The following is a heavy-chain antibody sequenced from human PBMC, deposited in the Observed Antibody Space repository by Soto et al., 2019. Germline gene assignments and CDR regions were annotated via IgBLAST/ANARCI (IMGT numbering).Heavy chain of an antibody. Sequence: SLKVSSKASGVTFSIYGIPLVRQAPRQGLESVGVSIPIFGTSNYAQKFQGRVTISADESASTAYMELSSLRSEETAVYYCAREVTTVNTRGWYFDLWGRGTLV. V-gene: IGHV1-69*13. D-gene: IGHD4-17*01. CDR1: GVTFSIYG. CDR2: SIPIFGTS. CDR3: AREVTTVNTRGWYFDL. J-gene: IGHJ2*01.